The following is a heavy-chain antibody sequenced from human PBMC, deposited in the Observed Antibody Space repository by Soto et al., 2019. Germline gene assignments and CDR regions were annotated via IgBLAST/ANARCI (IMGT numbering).Heavy chain of an antibody. D-gene: IGHD6-6*01. Sequence: PGGSLRLSCAASGFTFSSYGMHWVRQAPGKGLEWVAVISYDGGNKYYADSVKGRFTISRDNSKNTLYLQMNSLRAEDTAVYYCAKDRGSIAAQRYYYYGMDVWGQGTTVTVSS. CDR3: AKDRGSIAAQRYYYYGMDV. V-gene: IGHV3-30*18. CDR1: GFTFSSYG. CDR2: ISYDGGNK. J-gene: IGHJ6*02.